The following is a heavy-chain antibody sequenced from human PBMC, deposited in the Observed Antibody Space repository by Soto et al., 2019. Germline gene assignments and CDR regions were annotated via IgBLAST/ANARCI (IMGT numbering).Heavy chain of an antibody. CDR2: INHSGST. D-gene: IGHD3-10*01. Sequence: QVQLQQWGAGLLKPSETLSLTCAVYGGSFSGYYWSWIRQPPGKGLEWIGEINHSGSTNYNPSLKSRVTISVDTSKNQFSLKLSSVTAADTAVYYCARVAVVRGVIYYYYGMDVWGQGTTVTVSS. V-gene: IGHV4-34*01. CDR1: GGSFSGYY. CDR3: ARVAVVRGVIYYYYGMDV. J-gene: IGHJ6*02.